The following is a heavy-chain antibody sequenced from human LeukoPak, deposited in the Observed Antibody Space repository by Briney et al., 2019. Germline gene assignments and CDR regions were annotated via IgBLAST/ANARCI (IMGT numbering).Heavy chain of an antibody. Sequence: SETLSLTCAVSGGSISGYYWSWIRQPPGEGLEWIGFIYYSGRTNYNPSLKSRVTISVDTSNNQFSLKVSSVTAADTAVYYCARYLNWGLDYWGQGSLVTVSS. D-gene: IGHD3-16*01. CDR2: IYYSGRT. V-gene: IGHV4-59*01. J-gene: IGHJ4*02. CDR1: GGSISGYY. CDR3: ARYLNWGLDY.